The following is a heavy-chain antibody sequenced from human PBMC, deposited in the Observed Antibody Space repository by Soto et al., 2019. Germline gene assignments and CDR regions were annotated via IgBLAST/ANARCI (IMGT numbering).Heavy chain of an antibody. CDR1: GYTFTSYA. D-gene: IGHD2-21*02. V-gene: IGHV1-3*05. J-gene: IGHJ4*02. Sequence: QVQLVQSGAEEKKPGASVKVSCKASGYTFTSYAMHWVRQAPGQRLEWMGWSNAGNGNTKYSQKFQGRVTITRDTSASTAYMELSSLRSEDTAVYYCARSIVVVTALDDWGQGTLVTVSS. CDR3: ARSIVVVTALDD. CDR2: SNAGNGNT.